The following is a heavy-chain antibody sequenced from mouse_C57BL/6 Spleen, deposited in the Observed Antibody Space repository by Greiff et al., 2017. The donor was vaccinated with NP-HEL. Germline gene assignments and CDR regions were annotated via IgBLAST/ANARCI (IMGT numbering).Heavy chain of an antibody. J-gene: IGHJ2*01. D-gene: IGHD2-1*01. CDR3: ASGGIYYGNLDY. CDR1: GYTFTSYW. Sequence: QVQLKQPGAELVKPGASVKLSCKASGYTFTSYWMHWVKQRPGQGLEWIGMIHPNSGSTNYNEKFKSKATLTVDKSSSTAYMQLSSLTSEDSAVYYCASGGIYYGNLDYWGQGTTLTVSS. V-gene: IGHV1-64*01. CDR2: IHPNSGST.